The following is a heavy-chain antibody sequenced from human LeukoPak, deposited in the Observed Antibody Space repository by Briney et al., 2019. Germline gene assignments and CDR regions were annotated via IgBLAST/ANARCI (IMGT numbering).Heavy chain of an antibody. Sequence: SVKVSCEASGGTFSSYAISWVRQAPGQGLEWMGGIIPIFGTANYAQKFQGRVTTTADESTSTAYMDLSRLRSDDTAVYYCARDPYGDYASGHAFDIWGQGTMVTVSS. CDR3: ARDPYGDYASGHAFDI. J-gene: IGHJ3*02. V-gene: IGHV1-69*13. CDR2: IIPIFGTA. D-gene: IGHD4-17*01. CDR1: GGTFSSYA.